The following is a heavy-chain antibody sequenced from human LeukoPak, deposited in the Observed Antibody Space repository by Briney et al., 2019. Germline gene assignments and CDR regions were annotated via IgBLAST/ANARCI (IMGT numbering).Heavy chain of an antibody. D-gene: IGHD6-13*01. CDR2: IYSGGST. Sequence: GGSLRLSCAASGFTVSSNYMSWVRQAPGKGLEWVSVIYSGGSTYYADSVKGRLTISRHNSKNTLYLQMNSLRAEDTAVYYCARGISGNSAEYFQHWGQGTLVTVSS. CDR1: GFTVSSNY. J-gene: IGHJ1*01. V-gene: IGHV3-53*04. CDR3: ARGISGNSAEYFQH.